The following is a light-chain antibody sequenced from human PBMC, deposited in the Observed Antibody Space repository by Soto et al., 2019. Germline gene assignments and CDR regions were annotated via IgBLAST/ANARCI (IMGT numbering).Light chain of an antibody. CDR2: KXS. CDR1: QSGSIW. CDR3: QQFNSAPWT. Sequence: IHVAQSPSTLTASEGDRVTLHXRVSQSGSIWLAWYQQKPGXPPKXXXAKXSILERGGPSRLSGSGSGTEFTLTISSLHPEDLANYYCQQFNSAPWTFGQGTKVDIK. V-gene: IGKV1-5*03. J-gene: IGKJ1*01.